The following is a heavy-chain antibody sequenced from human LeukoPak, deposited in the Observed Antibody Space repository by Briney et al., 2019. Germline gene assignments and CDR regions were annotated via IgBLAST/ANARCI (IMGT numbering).Heavy chain of an antibody. Sequence: SETLSLTCTVSGDSISSSSYYWGWIRQPPGKGLEWIGSIPYSGSTYYNPSLKSRVTISVDTSKNQFSLKLSSVTAADTAVYYCARCKDYYVSGSYYKTFDYWGQGTLATVSS. CDR1: GDSISSSSYY. J-gene: IGHJ4*02. D-gene: IGHD3-10*01. CDR2: IPYSGST. CDR3: ARCKDYYVSGSYYKTFDY. V-gene: IGHV4-39*07.